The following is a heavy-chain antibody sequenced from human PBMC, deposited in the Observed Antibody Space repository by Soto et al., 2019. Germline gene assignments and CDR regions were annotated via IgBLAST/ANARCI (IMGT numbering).Heavy chain of an antibody. V-gene: IGHV3-30-3*01. D-gene: IGHD3-3*01. Sequence: GGSLRLSCAASGFTFSRFSMHWVRQAPGKGLAWVAVVSYDGSNTHYAESVKGRFNISRDDSKNTVYLQMNNLRGEDSAVYYCAKDYVLEWLRYYYGMDVWGQGTTVTVSS. J-gene: IGHJ6*02. CDR1: GFTFSRFS. CDR3: AKDYVLEWLRYYYGMDV. CDR2: VSYDGSNT.